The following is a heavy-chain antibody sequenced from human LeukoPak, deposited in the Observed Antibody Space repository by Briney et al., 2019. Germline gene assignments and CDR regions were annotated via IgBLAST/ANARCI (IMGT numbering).Heavy chain of an antibody. CDR3: AKDRTSSKYSSSWYGGSFDY. CDR2: ISYDGSNK. J-gene: IGHJ4*02. Sequence: GGSLRLSCAASGFTFSSYGMHWVRQAPGKGLEWVVVISYDGSNKYYADSVKGRFTISRDNSKNTLYLQMNSLRAEDTAVYYCAKDRTSSKYSSSWYGGSFDYWGQGTLVTVSS. D-gene: IGHD6-13*01. CDR1: GFTFSSYG. V-gene: IGHV3-30*18.